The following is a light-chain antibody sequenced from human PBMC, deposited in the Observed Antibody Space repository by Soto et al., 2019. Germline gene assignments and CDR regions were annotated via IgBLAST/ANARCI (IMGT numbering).Light chain of an antibody. J-gene: IGKJ3*01. V-gene: IGKV3-20*01. Sequence: EIVLTQSPGTLSLSPGERATLSCRASQSFSRTYLAWYQQKPGQAPRLLIYGASTRATGIPARFSGSGSGTDFTLTISRLEPEDFAVYYCQQSATFGPGTKVDIK. CDR1: QSFSRTY. CDR2: GAS. CDR3: QQSAT.